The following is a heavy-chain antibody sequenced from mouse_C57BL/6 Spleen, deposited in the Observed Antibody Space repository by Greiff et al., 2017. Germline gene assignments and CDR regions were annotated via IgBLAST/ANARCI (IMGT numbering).Heavy chain of an antibody. J-gene: IGHJ3*01. CDR3: ARGGFYGSSYGAWFAY. CDR2: ISYSGST. Sequence: EVQLQQSGPGMVKPSQSLSLTCTVTGYSITSGYDWHWIRHFPGNKLEWMGYISYSGSTNYNPSLKSRISITHDTSKNHFFLKLNSVTTEDTATYYCARGGFYGSSYGAWFAYWGQGTLVTVSA. CDR1: GYSITSGYD. D-gene: IGHD1-1*01. V-gene: IGHV3-1*01.